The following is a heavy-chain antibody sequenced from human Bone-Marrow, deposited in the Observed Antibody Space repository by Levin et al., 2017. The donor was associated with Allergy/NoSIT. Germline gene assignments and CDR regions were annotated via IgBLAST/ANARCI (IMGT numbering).Heavy chain of an antibody. J-gene: IGHJ4*02. CDR1: GGSISSHY. Sequence: SETLSLTCTVSGGSISSHYWSWIRQPPGQGLEWIGYIHQSGSTNHNPALKSRVTISVDTSKNQFSLKLSSVTAADTAVYYCATHDDGDYGPFDYWGQGTLVTVSS. D-gene: IGHD4-17*01. CDR3: ATHDDGDYGPFDY. V-gene: IGHV4-59*08. CDR2: IHQSGST.